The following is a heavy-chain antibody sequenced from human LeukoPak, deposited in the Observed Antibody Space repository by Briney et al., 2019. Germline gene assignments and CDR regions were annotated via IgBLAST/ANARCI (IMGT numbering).Heavy chain of an antibody. CDR2: ISSSGSYM. CDR3: AGAGDTPPY. V-gene: IGHV3-21*01. Sequence: PGGSLRLSCAASGFTFSSYSMNWVRQAPGKGLEWVSFISSSGSYMYYADSVKGRFTISRDNAKNSLYLQMNSLRAEDTAVYYCAGAGDTPPYWGQGTLVTVSS. D-gene: IGHD7-27*01. J-gene: IGHJ4*02. CDR1: GFTFSSYS.